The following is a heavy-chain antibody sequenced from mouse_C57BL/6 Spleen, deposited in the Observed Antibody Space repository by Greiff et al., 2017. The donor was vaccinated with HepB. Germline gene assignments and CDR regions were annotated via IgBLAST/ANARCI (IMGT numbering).Heavy chain of an antibody. CDR1: GYTFTDYY. V-gene: IGHV1-19*01. CDR3: ARNLYYYGSSLGFFDY. D-gene: IGHD1-1*01. J-gene: IGHJ2*01. Sequence: EVKLQESGPVLVKPGASVKMSCKASGYTFTDYYMNWVKQSHGKSLEWIGVINPYNGGTSYNQKFKGKATLTVDKSSSTAYMELNSLTSEDSAVYYCARNLYYYGSSLGFFDYWGQGTTLTVSS. CDR2: INPYNGGT.